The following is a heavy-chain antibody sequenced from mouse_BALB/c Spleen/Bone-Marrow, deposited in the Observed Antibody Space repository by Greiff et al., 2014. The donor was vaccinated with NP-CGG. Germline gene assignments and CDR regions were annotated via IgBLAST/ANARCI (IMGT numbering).Heavy chain of an antibody. CDR3: ARNYGYGKSFAY. CDR2: IDPANGNT. V-gene: IGHV14-3*02. Sequence: ESGAELVEPGASVKLSCTASGFNIKDTYMHWVKQRPEQGLEWIGRIDPANGNTKYDPKFQGKATITADTSSNTAYLQLSSLTSENTAVYYCARNYGYGKSFAYWGQGTLVTVSA. J-gene: IGHJ3*01. D-gene: IGHD2-2*01. CDR1: GFNIKDTY.